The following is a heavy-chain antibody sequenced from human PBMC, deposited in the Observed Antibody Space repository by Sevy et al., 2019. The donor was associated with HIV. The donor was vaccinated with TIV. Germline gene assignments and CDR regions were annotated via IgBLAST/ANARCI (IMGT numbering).Heavy chain of an antibody. J-gene: IGHJ4*02. Sequence: GGSLRLSCAASGFSFSSNGMHWVRQAPGKGLEWVAVISYAGSHKYYADSVKGRFTISRDNSKNTLYLQMNSLRAEDTAVYDCAKDDGYTTVWYPSFDYWGQGTLVTVSS. V-gene: IGHV3-30*18. D-gene: IGHD6-19*01. CDR1: GFSFSSNG. CDR3: AKDDGYTTVWYPSFDY. CDR2: ISYAGSHK.